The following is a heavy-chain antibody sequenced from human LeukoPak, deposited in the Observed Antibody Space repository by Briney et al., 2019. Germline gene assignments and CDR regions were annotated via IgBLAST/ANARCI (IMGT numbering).Heavy chain of an antibody. CDR2: IYCGDSDT. Sequence: GESLKISCKASGNSFTSYWIAWVRQMPGKGLEWMGIIYCGDSDTRYSPSFQGQVTISADKSISIAYLQMSSLRAEDTAIYYCAEVGSSYCRIWGQGTLVTVSS. V-gene: IGHV5-51*01. CDR1: GNSFTSYW. D-gene: IGHD3-10*01. CDR3: AEVGSSYCRI. J-gene: IGHJ4*02.